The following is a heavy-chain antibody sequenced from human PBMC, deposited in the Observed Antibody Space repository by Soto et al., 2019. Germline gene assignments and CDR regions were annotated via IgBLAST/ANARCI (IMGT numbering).Heavy chain of an antibody. V-gene: IGHV3-33*01. Sequence: GESLKISCAASGFIFSSFGMHWVRQAPGKGLEWVAHIWYDGSNTYYADSVKGRFTISRDNSRNTLYLQMNSLRAEDTAAYHCVRDLLGSGGHFDYWGQGTPVTVSS. J-gene: IGHJ4*02. CDR1: GFIFSSFG. D-gene: IGHD7-27*01. CDR2: IWYDGSNT. CDR3: VRDLLGSGGHFDY.